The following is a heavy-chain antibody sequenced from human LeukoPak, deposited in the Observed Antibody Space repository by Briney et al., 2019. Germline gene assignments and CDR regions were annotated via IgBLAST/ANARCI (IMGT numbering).Heavy chain of an antibody. D-gene: IGHD3-3*01. Sequence: SETLSLTCSVSGGSISSVAYYWGWIRQPPGKGLEWIATIHNTGSTYYNPSLKSRITISIDASRNQISLELNSVTAADTAIYYCAKSHLGVPHDYWGQGTLVTVSS. V-gene: IGHV4-39*01. J-gene: IGHJ4*02. CDR2: IHNTGST. CDR3: AKSHLGVPHDY. CDR1: GGSISSVAYY.